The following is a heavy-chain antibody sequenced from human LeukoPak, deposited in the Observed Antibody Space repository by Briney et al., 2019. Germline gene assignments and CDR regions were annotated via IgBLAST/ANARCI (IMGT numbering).Heavy chain of an antibody. CDR1: GYTFTGYY. CDR2: INPDGGGT. Sequence: ASVKVSCKASGYTFTGYYIHWVRQAPGQGLEWVGWINPDGGGTNYAQKFQGRVTMTRDTSISTAYMELSRLRSDDTAVYYCARDCYGGDSFDDWGQGALVTVSS. J-gene: IGHJ4*02. CDR3: ARDCYGGDSFDD. D-gene: IGHD4-23*01. V-gene: IGHV1-2*02.